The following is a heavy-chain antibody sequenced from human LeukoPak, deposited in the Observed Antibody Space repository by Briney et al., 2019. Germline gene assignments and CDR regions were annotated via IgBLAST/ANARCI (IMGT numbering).Heavy chain of an antibody. CDR1: GFTFSSYS. D-gene: IGHD6-6*01. CDR3: AKARSFEYSSS. V-gene: IGHV3-23*01. J-gene: IGHJ4*02. CDR2: ISGSGGST. Sequence: GGSLRLSCAASGFTFSSYSMNWVRQAPGKGLEWVSAISGSGGSTYYADSVKGRFTISRDNSKNTLYLQMNSLRAEDTAVYYCAKARSFEYSSSWGQGTLVTVSS.